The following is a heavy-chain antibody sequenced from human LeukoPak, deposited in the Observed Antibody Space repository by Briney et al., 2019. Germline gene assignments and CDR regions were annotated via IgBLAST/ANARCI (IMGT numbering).Heavy chain of an antibody. Sequence: GGSLRLSCAASGFTFSSYGMHWVRQAPGKGLEWVAFIRYDGSNKYYTDSVKGRFTISRDNSKNTLYLQMHSLRAEDTAVYSCARAGVTNQLGQTYWYFDLWGRGTLVTVSS. CDR3: ARAGVTNQLGQTYWYFDL. D-gene: IGHD7-27*01. CDR2: IRYDGSNK. V-gene: IGHV3-30*02. CDR1: GFTFSSYG. J-gene: IGHJ2*01.